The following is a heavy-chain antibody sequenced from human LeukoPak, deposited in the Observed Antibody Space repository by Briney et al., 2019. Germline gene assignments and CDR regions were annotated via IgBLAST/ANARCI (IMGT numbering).Heavy chain of an antibody. D-gene: IGHD4-17*01. V-gene: IGHV3-23*01. J-gene: IGHJ4*02. CDR3: AKSATTVTSNFDY. Sequence: GGTLRLSCAASGFTFSSHGMSWVRQAPGKGLEWVSGISGSGGGTFYADSVRGRFTISRDNSKNTVYLQMNSLRAEDTAVYYCAKSATTVTSNFDYWGQGTLVTVSS. CDR2: ISGSGGGT. CDR1: GFTFSSHG.